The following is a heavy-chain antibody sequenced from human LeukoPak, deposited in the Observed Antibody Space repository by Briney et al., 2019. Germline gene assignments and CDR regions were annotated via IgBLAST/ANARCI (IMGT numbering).Heavy chain of an antibody. Sequence: ASVKVSCKASGYTFTSYYMHWVRQAPGQGLEWMGIINPSGGSASYAQKFQGRVTMTRDTSTSTVYMELSSLRSEDTAVYYCATIAVAGTWDFDYWGQGTLVTVSS. V-gene: IGHV1-46*01. CDR3: ATIAVAGTWDFDY. J-gene: IGHJ4*02. D-gene: IGHD6-19*01. CDR2: INPSGGSA. CDR1: GYTFTSYY.